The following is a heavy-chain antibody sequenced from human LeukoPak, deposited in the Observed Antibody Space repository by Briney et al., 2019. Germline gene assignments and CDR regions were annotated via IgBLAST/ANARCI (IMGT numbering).Heavy chain of an antibody. CDR3: VRGVTL. V-gene: IGHV1-46*01. CDR2: INPSGGTT. CDR1: GYTFTSYD. J-gene: IGHJ3*01. Sequence: VASVKVSRKASGYTFTSYDINWVRQATGQGLEWMGMINPSGGTTTYAQKFQGRVTMTRDTSTSTVYMELSSLGSEDTAIYYCVRGVTLWGQGAMVTVSS.